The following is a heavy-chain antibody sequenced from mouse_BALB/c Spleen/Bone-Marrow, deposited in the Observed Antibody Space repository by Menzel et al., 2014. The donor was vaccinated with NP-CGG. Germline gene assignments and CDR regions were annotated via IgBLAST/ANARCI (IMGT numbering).Heavy chain of an antibody. Sequence: QVQLQQSGAELVKPGASVKLSCKASGYTFTSYWMHWVKQRPGQGLEWIGEIDPGTGRTDYNKKFKSRATLTVDKSSSTAYMHLSSLTSEDSAVYYCARINGYDCWGRGTTLTVSS. V-gene: IGHV1S81*02. D-gene: IGHD2-2*01. CDR1: GYTFTSYW. J-gene: IGHJ2*01. CDR2: IDPGTGRT. CDR3: ARINGYDC.